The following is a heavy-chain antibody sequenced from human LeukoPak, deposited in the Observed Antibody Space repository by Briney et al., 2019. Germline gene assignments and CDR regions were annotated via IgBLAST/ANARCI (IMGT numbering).Heavy chain of an antibody. V-gene: IGHV1-46*01. CDR3: ARGPEMATIPNYYMDV. J-gene: IGHJ6*03. Sequence: ASVKVSCKASGFTFTNYNLHWVRQAPGQRLEWMGIINPSGGSTNYAQNFQGRVTMTRDTSTSTVYMELSSLRSEDTAVYYCARGPEMATIPNYYMDVWGKGTTVTVSS. D-gene: IGHD5-24*01. CDR2: INPSGGST. CDR1: GFTFTNYN.